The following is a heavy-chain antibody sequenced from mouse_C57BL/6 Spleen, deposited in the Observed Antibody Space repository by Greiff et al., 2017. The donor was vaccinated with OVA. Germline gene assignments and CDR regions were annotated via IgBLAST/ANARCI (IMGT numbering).Heavy chain of an antibody. Sequence: DVKLVESEGGLVQPGSSMKLSCTASGFTFSDYYMAWVRQVPEKGLEWVANINYDGSSTYYLDSLKSRFIISRDNAKNLLYLQMSSLKSEDTATYYCARVLRRGGFAYWGQGTLVTVSA. V-gene: IGHV5-16*01. CDR2: INYDGSST. CDR1: GFTFSDYY. D-gene: IGHD2-12*01. J-gene: IGHJ3*01. CDR3: ARVLRRGGFAY.